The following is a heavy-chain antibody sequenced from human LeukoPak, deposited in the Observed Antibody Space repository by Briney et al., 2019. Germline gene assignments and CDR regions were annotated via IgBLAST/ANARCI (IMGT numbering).Heavy chain of an antibody. CDR3: ARDSNYGSGHDAFAI. D-gene: IGHD3-10*01. CDR1: GGSISSYY. Sequence: SETLSLTCTVSGGSISSYYWSWIRQPAGKGLEWIGRIYTSGSTNYNPSLKSRVTMSVDTSKNQFSLKLSSVTAADTAVYYCARDSNYGSGHDAFAIWGQGTMVTVSS. CDR2: IYTSGST. V-gene: IGHV4-4*07. J-gene: IGHJ3*02.